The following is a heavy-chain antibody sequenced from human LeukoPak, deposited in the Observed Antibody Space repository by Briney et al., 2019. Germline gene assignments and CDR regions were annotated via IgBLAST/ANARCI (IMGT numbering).Heavy chain of an antibody. CDR1: GFTFSSYE. Sequence: GGSLRLSCAASGFTFSSYEMNWVRQAPGKGLEGVSYISSSGSTIYYADSVKGRFTISRDNAKNSLYLQMNSLRAEDTAVYYCAELGMTMIGGVWGKGTTVTVSS. D-gene: IGHD3-10*02. J-gene: IGHJ6*04. CDR2: ISSSGSTI. V-gene: IGHV3-48*03. CDR3: AELGMTMIGGV.